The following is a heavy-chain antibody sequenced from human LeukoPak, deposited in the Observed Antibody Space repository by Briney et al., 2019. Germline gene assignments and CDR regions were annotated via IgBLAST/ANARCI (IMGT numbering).Heavy chain of an antibody. CDR3: ARASWGDCSSTSCSPDY. D-gene: IGHD2-2*01. Sequence: PSETLSLTCAVYGGSFSGYYWSWIRQPPGKGLEWIGEINHSGSTNYNPSLKSRVTISVDMSKNQFSLKLSSVTAADTAVYYCARASWGDCSSTSCSPDYWGQGTLVTVSS. CDR2: INHSGST. V-gene: IGHV4-34*01. J-gene: IGHJ4*02. CDR1: GGSFSGYY.